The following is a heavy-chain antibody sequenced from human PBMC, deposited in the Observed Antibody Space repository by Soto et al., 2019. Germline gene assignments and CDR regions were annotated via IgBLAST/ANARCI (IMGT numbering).Heavy chain of an antibody. Sequence: QVQLVQSGAEVKKPGASVKVSCKASGYTFTSYGISWVRQAPGQGLEWMGWISAYNGNTNYAQKLQGRVTMTTDKSTRTAYMELRCMRSDDTAVYYCAGDVSSGYYKVCDYWGQGTLVTVSS. V-gene: IGHV1-18*01. J-gene: IGHJ4*02. CDR3: AGDVSSGYYKVCDY. CDR1: GYTFTSYG. CDR2: ISAYNGNT. D-gene: IGHD3-22*01.